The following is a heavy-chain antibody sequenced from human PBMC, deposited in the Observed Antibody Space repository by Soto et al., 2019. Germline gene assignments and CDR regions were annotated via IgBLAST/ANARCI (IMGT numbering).Heavy chain of an antibody. V-gene: IGHV4-59*01. D-gene: IGHD5-18*01. CDR3: ARAVVDTAMVYFDY. Sequence: SETLSLTCTVSGGSISSYYWSWIRQPPGKGLEWIGYIYYSGSTNYNPSLKSRVTISVDTSKNQFSLKLSSVTAADTAVYYCARAVVDTAMVYFDYWSQGTLVTVSS. CDR2: IYYSGST. CDR1: GGSISSYY. J-gene: IGHJ4*02.